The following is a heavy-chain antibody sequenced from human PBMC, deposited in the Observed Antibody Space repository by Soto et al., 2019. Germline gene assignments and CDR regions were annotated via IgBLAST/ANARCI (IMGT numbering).Heavy chain of an antibody. CDR1: GYTFTGYY. V-gene: IGHV1-2*02. J-gene: IGHJ4*02. CDR3: ARDSGAIVLMVYASFNYFDY. D-gene: IGHD2-8*01. Sequence: GASVKVSCKASGYTFTGYYMHWVRQAPGQGLEWMGWINTNSGDTNYAQKFQGRVTMTTDTSTSTAYMELRSLRSDDTAVYYCARDSGAIVLMVYASFNYFDYWGQGTLVTVSS. CDR2: INTNSGDT.